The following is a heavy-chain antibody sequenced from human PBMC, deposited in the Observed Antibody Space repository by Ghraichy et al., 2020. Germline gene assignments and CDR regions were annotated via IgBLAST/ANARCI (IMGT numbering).Heavy chain of an antibody. D-gene: IGHD6-6*01. Sequence: GESLNITCVGSGFTFSDYSLNWVRQAPGKGLEWVSYIRSSGDIKYYAESAEGRFTVSRDNAKHSLSLQMNSLRAEDSAVYYCTRTTAARHEFETWGQGTLVTVSS. CDR2: IRSSGDIK. V-gene: IGHV3-48*01. CDR1: GFTFSDYS. CDR3: TRTTAARHEFET. J-gene: IGHJ5*02.